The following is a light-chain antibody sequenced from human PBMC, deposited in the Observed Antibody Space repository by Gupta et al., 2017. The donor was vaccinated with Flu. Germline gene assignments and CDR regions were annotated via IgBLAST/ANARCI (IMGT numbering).Light chain of an antibody. CDR1: SSDIGAYNY. Sequence: QSALTQPPSASGSPGQSVTISCTGTSSDIGAYNYVSWYQQHPGTAPKLMIHEVTKRPSGVPDRFSGSKSGNTASLTVSGLQPEDEADYYCSSYAGNNRDVFGTGTKVTVL. V-gene: IGLV2-8*01. J-gene: IGLJ1*01. CDR3: SSYAGNNRDV. CDR2: EVT.